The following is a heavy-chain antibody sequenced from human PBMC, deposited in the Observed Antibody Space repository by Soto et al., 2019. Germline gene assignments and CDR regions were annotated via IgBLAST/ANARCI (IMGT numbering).Heavy chain of an antibody. CDR1: GFTFSSYS. D-gene: IGHD5-18*01. J-gene: IGHJ6*02. CDR2: ISSSSSYI. Sequence: GGSLRLSCAASGFTFSSYSMNWVRQAPGKGLEWVSSISSSSSYIYYADSVKGRFTISRDNAKNSLYLQMNSLRAEDTAVYYCARDDSYGYLYYYRMDVWGQGTKVTVYS. V-gene: IGHV3-21*01. CDR3: ARDDSYGYLYYYRMDV.